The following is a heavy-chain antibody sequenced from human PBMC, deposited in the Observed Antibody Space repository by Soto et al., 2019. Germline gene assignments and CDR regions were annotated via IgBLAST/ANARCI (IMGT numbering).Heavy chain of an antibody. D-gene: IGHD5-12*01. Sequence: QVQLVQSGAEVRKPGSSVKVSCKTSGGLISKYSFNWVRQAPGQGLEWMGGVLPISGSTDYAQKFRGRLMITADRSTSTVYMELSRLRSDDTANYYCATIRVRGGPLRFEDGGQGMLISVSS. CDR2: VLPISGST. V-gene: IGHV1-69*06. CDR3: ATIRVRGGPLRFED. CDR1: GGLISKYS. J-gene: IGHJ4*01.